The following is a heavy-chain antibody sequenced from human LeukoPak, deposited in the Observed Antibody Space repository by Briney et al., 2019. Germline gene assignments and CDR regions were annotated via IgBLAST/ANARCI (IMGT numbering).Heavy chain of an antibody. J-gene: IGHJ4*02. D-gene: IGHD3-22*01. Sequence: GGSLRLSCAASGFTFSSYAMHWVRQAPDKGLEWVAVISYDGSNKYYADSVKGRFTISRDNSKNTLYLQMNSLRAEDTAVYYCARDTYYYDSSGYMIDYWGQGTLVTVSS. CDR2: ISYDGSNK. V-gene: IGHV3-30-3*01. CDR1: GFTFSSYA. CDR3: ARDTYYYDSSGYMIDY.